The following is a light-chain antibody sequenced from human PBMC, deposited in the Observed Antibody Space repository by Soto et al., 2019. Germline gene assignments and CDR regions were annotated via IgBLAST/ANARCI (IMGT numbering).Light chain of an antibody. CDR1: QSLAYSDGNTY. Sequence: DVVMTQSPLSLPVTLGQPASISCRSSQSLAYSDGNTYWNGFQQRTGQAPRRLIYKVSNRDSGVPDRFIRSGRANDITLKISRGEADDVGVCYCMQGTHCPWRFGQGTKVEIK. V-gene: IGKV2-30*01. CDR3: MQGTHCPWR. J-gene: IGKJ1*01. CDR2: KVS.